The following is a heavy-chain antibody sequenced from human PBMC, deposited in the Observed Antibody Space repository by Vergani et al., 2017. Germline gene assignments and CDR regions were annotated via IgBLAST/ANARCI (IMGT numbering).Heavy chain of an antibody. Sequence: QVQLVQSGAEVKKPGSSVKVSCKASGGTFSSYAISWVRQAPGQGLEWMGGIIPIFGTANYAQKFQGMVTITADESTSTAYMELSSLRSEDTAVYYCARDRVVGGSYYVAYFDYWGQGTLVTVSS. CDR2: IIPIFGTA. CDR1: GGTFSSYA. V-gene: IGHV1-69*01. J-gene: IGHJ4*02. CDR3: ARDRVVGGSYYVAYFDY. D-gene: IGHD1-26*01.